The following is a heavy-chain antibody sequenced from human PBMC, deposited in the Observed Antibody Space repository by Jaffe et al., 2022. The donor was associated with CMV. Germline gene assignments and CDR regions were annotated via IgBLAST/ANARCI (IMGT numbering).Heavy chain of an antibody. CDR3: ARAPWIQLYTSWDY. V-gene: IGHV3-7*03. CDR1: GFTFSSYW. CDR2: IKQDGSEK. D-gene: IGHD5-18*01. J-gene: IGHJ4*02. Sequence: EVQLVESGGGLVQPGGSLRLSCAASGFTFSSYWMSWVRQAPGKGLEWVANIKQDGSEKYYVDSVKGRFTISRDNAKNSLYLQMNSLRAEDTAVYYCARAPWIQLYTSWDYWGQGTLVTVSS.